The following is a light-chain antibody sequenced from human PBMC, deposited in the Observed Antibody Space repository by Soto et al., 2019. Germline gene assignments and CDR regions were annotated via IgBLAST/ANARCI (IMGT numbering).Light chain of an antibody. CDR1: SSDVGGYNY. V-gene: IGLV2-14*01. J-gene: IGLJ2*01. Sequence: QSALTQPASVSGSPGQSITISCTGTSSDVGGYNYVSWYQQHPGKAPKLMIYEVSNRPSGVSNRFSGSKSGNTASLTISGLQAEDEADYYCSSYTSSSTLVVFGGGNKLTV. CDR2: EVS. CDR3: SSYTSSSTLVV.